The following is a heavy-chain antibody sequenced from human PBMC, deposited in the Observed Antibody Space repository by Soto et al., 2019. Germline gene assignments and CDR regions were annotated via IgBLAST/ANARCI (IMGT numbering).Heavy chain of an antibody. D-gene: IGHD2-15*01. CDR1: GGTFSSYS. Sequence: SVKVSCKASGGTFSSYSISWVRQAPGQGLEWMGGIIPIFGTANYAQKFQGRVTITADESTSTAYMELSSLRSEDTAVYYCARGEGASEGYCSGGSCYTPFYWGQGTLVTVSS. CDR3: ARGEGASEGYCSGGSCYTPFY. CDR2: IIPIFGTA. J-gene: IGHJ4*02. V-gene: IGHV1-69*13.